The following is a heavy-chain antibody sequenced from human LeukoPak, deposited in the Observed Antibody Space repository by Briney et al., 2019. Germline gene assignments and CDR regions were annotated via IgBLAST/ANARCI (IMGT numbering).Heavy chain of an antibody. CDR1: GGSISSYY. Sequence: TSETLSLTCTVSGGSISSYYWSWIRQPPGKGLEWIGYIYYSGSTNYNPSLKSRVTISVDTSKNQFSLKLSSVTAADTAVYYCARVALIRGLTDAFDIWGQGTMVTVSS. J-gene: IGHJ3*02. CDR3: ARVALIRGLTDAFDI. CDR2: IYYSGST. D-gene: IGHD5-12*01. V-gene: IGHV4-59*01.